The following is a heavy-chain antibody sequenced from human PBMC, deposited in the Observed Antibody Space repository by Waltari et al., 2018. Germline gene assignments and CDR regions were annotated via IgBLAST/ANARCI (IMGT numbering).Heavy chain of an antibody. CDR2: FYYDGRA. Sequence: QVQLQESGPRLVRPSETLSVTCVVSGYSISSGYSWGWVRQAPGKGLEWIGSFYYDGRAYYNPSLKSRVTISLDTSKNYFSLKVTSLTATDTAVYYCARGVIGGSYFYFDYWGQGTLVTVSP. CDR1: GYSISSGYS. J-gene: IGHJ4*02. D-gene: IGHD3-10*01. V-gene: IGHV4-38-2*01. CDR3: ARGVIGGSYFYFDY.